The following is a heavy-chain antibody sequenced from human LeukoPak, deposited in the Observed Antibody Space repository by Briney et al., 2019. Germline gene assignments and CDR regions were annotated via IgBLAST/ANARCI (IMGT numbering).Heavy chain of an antibody. Sequence: PSETLSLTCAVYGGSFSGYYWSWIRQPPVKGLEWIGEINHSGSTNYNPSVKSRVTISADTSKNQFSLKLSSVTAADTALYYCARRYNTGWYWKYWGQGTLVTVSS. CDR1: GGSFSGYY. J-gene: IGHJ4*02. CDR3: ARRYNTGWYWKY. D-gene: IGHD6-19*01. V-gene: IGHV4-34*01. CDR2: INHSGST.